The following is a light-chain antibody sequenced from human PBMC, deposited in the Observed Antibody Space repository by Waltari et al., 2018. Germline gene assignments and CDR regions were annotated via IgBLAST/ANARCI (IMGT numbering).Light chain of an antibody. CDR2: EVN. J-gene: IGLJ2*01. V-gene: IGLV2-8*01. CDR3: TSYAGSHNWV. Sequence: QSALPQPPSASGSPGQSVTISCTGTSSEDGGYNYVSWYQHHPGKAPKHMISEVNKRPSGVPDRFSGSKSGNTASLTVSGLQADDEADYYCTSYAGSHNWVFGGGTKLTVL. CDR1: SSEDGGYNY.